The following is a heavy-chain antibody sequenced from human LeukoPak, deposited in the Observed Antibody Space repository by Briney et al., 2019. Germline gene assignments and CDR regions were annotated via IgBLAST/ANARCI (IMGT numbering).Heavy chain of an antibody. V-gene: IGHV3-23*01. J-gene: IGHJ4*02. CDR1: GFTFSSYG. CDR2: ISGSGGST. D-gene: IGHD3-22*01. Sequence: PGGSLRLSCAASGFTFSSYGMSWVRQAPGKGLEWVSSISGSGGSTYYADSVKGRFTISRDNSKNTLYLQMNSLRAEDTAVYYCAKDLRAMIVPTKFDYWGQGTLVTVSS. CDR3: AKDLRAMIVPTKFDY.